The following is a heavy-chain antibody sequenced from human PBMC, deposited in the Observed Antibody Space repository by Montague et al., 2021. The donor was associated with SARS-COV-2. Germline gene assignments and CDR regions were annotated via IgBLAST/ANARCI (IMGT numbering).Heavy chain of an antibody. CDR2: ISLSSNYI. V-gene: IGHV3-21*01. J-gene: IGHJ6*02. CDR3: ARPSSGYAYYYYGMGV. D-gene: IGHD5-12*01. Sequence: SLRLSCAASGFTFSSYTMTWVRQAPGKGLEWASSISLSSNYIYYADSLKGRFTISRDNAKNSVYLQMNSLRAEDTAVYYCARPSSGYAYYYYGMGVWGQGTTVTVSS. CDR1: GFTFSSYT.